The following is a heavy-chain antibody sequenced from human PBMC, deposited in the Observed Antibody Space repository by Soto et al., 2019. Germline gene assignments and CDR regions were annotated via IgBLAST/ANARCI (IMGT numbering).Heavy chain of an antibody. CDR1: GFTFSTYA. D-gene: IGHD3-22*01. Sequence: QVQLVESGGGVVQPGRSLRLSSAASGFTFSTYAMHWVRQAPGKGLDWVAVISYDGSNKYYADSVKGRFTISRDNSKNTLYLQMNSLRAEDTTVYYCARGGPYYYDSSDWGAFHIWGQGTMVTVSS. CDR2: ISYDGSNK. J-gene: IGHJ3*02. V-gene: IGHV3-30-3*01. CDR3: ARGGPYYYDSSDWGAFHI.